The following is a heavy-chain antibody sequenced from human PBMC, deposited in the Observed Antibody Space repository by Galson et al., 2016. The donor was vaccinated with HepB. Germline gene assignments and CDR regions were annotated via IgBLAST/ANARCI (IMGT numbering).Heavy chain of an antibody. CDR2: ISAYNGNT. J-gene: IGHJ6*02. Sequence: SVKVSCKASGYSFISYGISWVRQAPGQGLEWMGWISAYNGNTNYAQEFQGRVTMTTDKSTKTAYMELGSLSSDDTAVYYCARQNVITIFGVVIPSFMDVWGQGTTVTVSS. CDR3: ARQNVITIFGVVIPSFMDV. V-gene: IGHV1-18*01. D-gene: IGHD3-3*01. CDR1: GYSFISYG.